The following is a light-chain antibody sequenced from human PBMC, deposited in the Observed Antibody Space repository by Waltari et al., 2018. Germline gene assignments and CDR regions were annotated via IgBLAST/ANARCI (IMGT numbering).Light chain of an antibody. Sequence: DIQMTQSPSTLSASVGDRVTITCRASQSLSTSLAWYQQKPGKAPKLLISGASTLENGVPSRFSGSGSGTEFTLTISSLHPDDFANYYCQQYSSFSLTFGGGTKVEIK. CDR2: GAS. V-gene: IGKV1-5*01. CDR3: QQYSSFSLT. CDR1: QSLSTS. J-gene: IGKJ4*01.